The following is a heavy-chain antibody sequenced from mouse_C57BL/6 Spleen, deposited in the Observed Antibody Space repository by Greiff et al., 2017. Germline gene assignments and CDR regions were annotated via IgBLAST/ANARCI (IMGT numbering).Heavy chain of an antibody. CDR1: GYTFTSYW. Sequence: VQLQQPGAELVKPGASVKMSCKASGYTFTSYWITWVKQRPGQGLEWIGDIYPGSGSTKYNEKFKSKATLTVDTSSSTAYMQLSSLTSEDSAVYYCARRGTHYAMDYWGQGTSVTVSS. D-gene: IGHD3-3*01. CDR3: ARRGTHYAMDY. J-gene: IGHJ4*01. V-gene: IGHV1-55*01. CDR2: IYPGSGST.